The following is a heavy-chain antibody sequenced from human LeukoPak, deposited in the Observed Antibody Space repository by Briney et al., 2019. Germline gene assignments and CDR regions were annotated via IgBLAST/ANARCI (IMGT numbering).Heavy chain of an antibody. CDR1: GGSISSGSYY. Sequence: SETLSLTCTVSGGSISSGSYYWSWIRQPAGKGVEWIGRIYTSGSTNYNPSLKSRVTISVDTSKNQFSLKLSSVTAADTAVYYCARAGYSYGFDWFDPWGQGTLVTVSS. J-gene: IGHJ5*02. V-gene: IGHV4-61*02. D-gene: IGHD5-18*01. CDR3: ARAGYSYGFDWFDP. CDR2: IYTSGST.